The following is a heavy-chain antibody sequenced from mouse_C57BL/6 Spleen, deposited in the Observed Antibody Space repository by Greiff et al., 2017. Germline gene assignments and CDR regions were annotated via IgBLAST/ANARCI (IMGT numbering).Heavy chain of an antibody. CDR3: ARGYYAIAY. CDR2: INPNNGGT. Sequence: VQLLQSGRDLVKPGASLKIPCKASGYTFTDYNMDWVNQSHGKSLEWIGDINPNNGGTIYNQNVKGKATLTVDKSSNTAYMELRSLTSEDNAVYYCARGYYAIAYWGQGTSVTVSS. V-gene: IGHV1-18*01. J-gene: IGHJ4*01. CDR1: GYTFTDYN.